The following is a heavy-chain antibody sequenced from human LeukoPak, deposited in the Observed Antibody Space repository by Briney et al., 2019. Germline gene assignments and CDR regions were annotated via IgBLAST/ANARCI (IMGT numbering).Heavy chain of an antibody. J-gene: IGHJ3*02. CDR1: GFTFSSYG. CDR3: AIVLWFGELSLDAFDI. CDR2: IWYDGSNK. D-gene: IGHD3-10*01. V-gene: IGHV3-33*01. Sequence: PGGSLRLSCAASGFTFSSYGMHWVRQAPGKGLEWVAVIWYDGSNKYYADSVKGRFTISRDNSKNTLYLQMNSLRAEDTAVYYCAIVLWFGELSLDAFDIWGQGTMVTVSS.